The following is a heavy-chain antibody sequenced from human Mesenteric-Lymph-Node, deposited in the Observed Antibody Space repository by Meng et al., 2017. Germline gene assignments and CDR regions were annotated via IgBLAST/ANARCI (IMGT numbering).Heavy chain of an antibody. J-gene: IGHJ4*02. Sequence: GGSLRLSCTASGFTFGDYAMSWFRQVPGKGLEWVGCIRSKAYGGTTEYAASVKGRFTISRDDSKSIAYLQMNSLKTEDTAVYYCTRVHSSGKLGNDYWGQGTLVTVSS. V-gene: IGHV3-49*03. D-gene: IGHD6-19*01. CDR3: TRVHSSGKLGNDY. CDR2: IRSKAYGGTT. CDR1: GFTFGDYA.